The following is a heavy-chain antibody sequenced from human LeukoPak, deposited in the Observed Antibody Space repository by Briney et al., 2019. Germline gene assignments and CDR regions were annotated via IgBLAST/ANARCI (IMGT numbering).Heavy chain of an antibody. D-gene: IGHD1-7*01. CDR3: ARGQTTFDP. CDR2: IKQDGSQK. Sequence: GGSLRLSCNVSGFALGNYWMSWVRQTPGKGLEWVANIKQDGSQKYYVDYVKGRFTISRDNAKNSLYLQMNSLRAEDTAVYYCARGQTTFDPWGQGTLVTVSS. J-gene: IGHJ5*02. CDR1: GFALGNYW. V-gene: IGHV3-7*01.